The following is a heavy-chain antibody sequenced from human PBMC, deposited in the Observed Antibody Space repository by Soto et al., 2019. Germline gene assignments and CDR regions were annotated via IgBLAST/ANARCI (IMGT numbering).Heavy chain of an antibody. V-gene: IGHV3-53*01. J-gene: IGHJ3*02. CDR2: IYSGGST. CDR1: GFTVSSNY. Sequence: GGSLRLSCAASGFTVSSNYMSWVRQAPGKGLEWVSVIYSGGSTYYADSVKGRFTISRDNSKNTLYLQMNSLRAEDTAVYYCARMYSGSYFAFDIWGQGTMVTVSS. CDR3: ARMYSGSYFAFDI. D-gene: IGHD1-26*01.